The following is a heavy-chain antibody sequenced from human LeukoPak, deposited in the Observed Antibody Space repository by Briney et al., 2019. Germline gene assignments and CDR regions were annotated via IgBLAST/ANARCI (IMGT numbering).Heavy chain of an antibody. CDR2: IIPILGIA. V-gene: IGHV1-69*02. J-gene: IGHJ4*02. CDR3: AREIHYYDSSGPFDY. Sequence: GASVKVSCKASGGTFSSYKVSWVRQAPGQGLEWMGRIIPILGIANYAQKFQGRVTINADKSTSTAYLELSSLISEDTAVYYCAREIHYYDSSGPFDYWGQGTLVTVSS. CDR1: GGTFSSYK. D-gene: IGHD3-22*01.